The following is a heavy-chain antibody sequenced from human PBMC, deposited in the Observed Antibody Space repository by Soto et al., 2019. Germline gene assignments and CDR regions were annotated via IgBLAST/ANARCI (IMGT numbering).Heavy chain of an antibody. CDR3: ARGQLVWYGDLTPYHRDMDV. J-gene: IGHJ6*02. V-gene: IGHV4-34*02. Sequence: QVQLQQWGAGLLRPSETLSLTCAFYGGSFDDFYWSWVRQSPGKGLEWVGEISHDGGTNYSPSLASGVSQSVDTSKNQFSLHVRSVTAADTGLYYCARGQLVWYGDLTPYHRDMDVWGQGTTVTVS. CDR2: ISHDGGT. D-gene: IGHD3-10*01. CDR1: GGSFDDFY.